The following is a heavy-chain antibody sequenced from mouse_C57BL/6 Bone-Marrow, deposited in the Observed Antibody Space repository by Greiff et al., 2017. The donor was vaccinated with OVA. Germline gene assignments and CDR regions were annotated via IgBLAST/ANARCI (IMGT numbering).Heavy chain of an antibody. Sequence: VQLQQPGAELVKPGASVKMSCKASGYTFTSYWITWVTQRPGQGLEWIGDIYPGSGSTNYNEKFKSKATLTVDTSSSTAYMQLSSLTSEDSAVYYCARDGYFFWYFDVWGTGTTVTVSS. CDR1: GYTFTSYW. D-gene: IGHD2-3*01. V-gene: IGHV1-55*01. CDR3: ARDGYFFWYFDV. J-gene: IGHJ1*03. CDR2: IYPGSGST.